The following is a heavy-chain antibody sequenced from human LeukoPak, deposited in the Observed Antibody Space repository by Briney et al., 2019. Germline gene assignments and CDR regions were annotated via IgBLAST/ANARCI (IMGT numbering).Heavy chain of an antibody. Sequence: SETLPLTCTVSGGSISSYYWSWIRQPAGKGLEWIGRIYTSGSTNYNPSLKSRVTMSVDTSKNQFSLKLSSVTAADTAVYYCARQRSIAAADSGMDVWGQGTTVTVSS. J-gene: IGHJ6*02. V-gene: IGHV4-4*07. D-gene: IGHD6-13*01. CDR3: ARQRSIAAADSGMDV. CDR1: GGSISSYY. CDR2: IYTSGST.